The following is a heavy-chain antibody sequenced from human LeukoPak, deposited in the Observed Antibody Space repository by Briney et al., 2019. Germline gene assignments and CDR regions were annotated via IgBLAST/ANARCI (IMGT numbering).Heavy chain of an antibody. Sequence: SETLSLTCTVSGDSISNYCWSWIRQPPGKGLEWMGYIYYSGSTNYNPSPKSRVTISVDTSKNQFSLKLSSVTAADTAVYYCAREVVAAPGPVDYWGPGTLVTVSS. CDR3: AREVVAAPGPVDY. D-gene: IGHD6-13*01. J-gene: IGHJ4*01. V-gene: IGHV4-59*01. CDR2: IYYSGST. CDR1: GDSISNYC.